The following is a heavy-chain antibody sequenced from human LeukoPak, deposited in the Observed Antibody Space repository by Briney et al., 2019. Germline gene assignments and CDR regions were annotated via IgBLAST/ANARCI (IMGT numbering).Heavy chain of an antibody. J-gene: IGHJ4*02. CDR1: GYTFTSYG. Sequence: ASVKVSCKASGYTFTSYGISWVRQAPGQGLEWMGRIIPILGIANYAQKFQGRVTITADKSTSTAYMELSSLRSEDTAVYYCARGLDYYDSSGYPPFDYWGQGTLVTVSS. D-gene: IGHD3-22*01. V-gene: IGHV1-69*04. CDR2: IIPILGIA. CDR3: ARGLDYYDSSGYPPFDY.